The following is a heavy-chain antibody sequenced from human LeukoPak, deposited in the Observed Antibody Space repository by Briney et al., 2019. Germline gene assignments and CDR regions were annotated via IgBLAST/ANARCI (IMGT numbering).Heavy chain of an antibody. Sequence: SETLSLTCTVSGGSISSHYWSWIRQPPGKGLEWIGYIDYSGRTNYNPSLKSRVTTSVDMSKNQFSLRLRPVTAADTAVYYCARIFIRNGYSSYFDCWGQGTLVTVSS. D-gene: IGHD5-18*01. J-gene: IGHJ4*02. V-gene: IGHV4-59*08. CDR3: ARIFIRNGYSSYFDC. CDR1: GGSISSHY. CDR2: IDYSGRT.